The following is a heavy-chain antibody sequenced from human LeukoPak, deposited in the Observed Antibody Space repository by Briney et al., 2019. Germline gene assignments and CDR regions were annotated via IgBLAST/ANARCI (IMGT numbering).Heavy chain of an antibody. J-gene: IGHJ4*02. V-gene: IGHV5-10-1*01. CDR1: GYSFTSYW. CDR2: IDPSDSYT. CDR3: ARRFRVGATQSNFDY. Sequence: GESLKISCKGSGYSFTSYWISWVRQMPGKGLEWMGRIDPSDSYTNYSPSFQGHVTISADKSISTAYLQWSSLKASDTAIYFCARRFRVGATQSNFDYWGQGTLVTVSS. D-gene: IGHD1-26*01.